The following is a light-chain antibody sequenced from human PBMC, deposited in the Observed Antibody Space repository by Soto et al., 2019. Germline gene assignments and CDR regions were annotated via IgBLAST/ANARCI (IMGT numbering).Light chain of an antibody. CDR2: QDS. CDR3: QAWDSSSLV. Sequence: SSDLTQPPSVSVSPGQTASITCSGDKLGDKYACWYQQKPGQSPVLVIYQDSKRPSGIPERFSGSNSGNTATLTISGTQAMDEADYYCQAWDSSSLVFGGGTKLTVL. V-gene: IGLV3-1*01. J-gene: IGLJ2*01. CDR1: KLGDKY.